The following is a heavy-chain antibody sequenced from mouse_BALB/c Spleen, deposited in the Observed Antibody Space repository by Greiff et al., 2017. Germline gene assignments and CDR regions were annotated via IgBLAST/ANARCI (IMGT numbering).Heavy chain of an antibody. CDR1: GYTFTSYW. CDR2: IYPGDGDT. D-gene: IGHD2-1*01. J-gene: IGHJ2*01. Sequence: VKLQESGAELARPGASVKLSCKASGYTFTSYWMQWVKQRPGQGLEWIGAIYPGDGDTRYTQKFKGKATLTADKSSSTAYMQLSSLASEDSAVYYCARFDGNPYWGQGTTLTVSS. V-gene: IGHV1-87*01. CDR3: ARFDGNPY.